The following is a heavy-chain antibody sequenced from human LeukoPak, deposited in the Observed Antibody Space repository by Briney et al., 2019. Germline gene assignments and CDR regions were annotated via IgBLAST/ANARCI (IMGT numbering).Heavy chain of an antibody. V-gene: IGHV4-34*01. CDR3: ARDLTEYYDFWSGYPRFDY. CDR2: INHSGST. CDR1: GGSFSGYY. Sequence: PSETLSLTCAVYGGSFSGYYWSWIRQPPGKGLEWIGEINHSGSTNYNPSLKSRVTISVDTSKNQFSLKLSSVTAADTAVYYCARDLTEYYDFWSGYPRFDYWGQGTLVTVSS. J-gene: IGHJ4*02. D-gene: IGHD3-3*01.